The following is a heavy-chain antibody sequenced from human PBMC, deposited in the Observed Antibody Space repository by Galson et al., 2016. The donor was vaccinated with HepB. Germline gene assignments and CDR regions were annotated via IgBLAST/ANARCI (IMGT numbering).Heavy chain of an antibody. Sequence: SETLSPTCAVSGGSISSSDWWSWVRQPPGKGLEWIGEIFHSGSTNYNPSLKSRVTISVDKSKNQFSLKLSSVTAADTAVYYCAKEGEWDLLNSFDSWGQGTLVTVSS. CDR3: AKEGEWDLLNSFDS. J-gene: IGHJ4*02. CDR1: GGSISSSDW. CDR2: IFHSGST. V-gene: IGHV4-4*02. D-gene: IGHD1-26*01.